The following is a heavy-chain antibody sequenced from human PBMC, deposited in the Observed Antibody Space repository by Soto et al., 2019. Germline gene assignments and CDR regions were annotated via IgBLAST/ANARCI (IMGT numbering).Heavy chain of an antibody. D-gene: IGHD6-19*01. J-gene: IGHJ5*02. CDR2: IYYSGST. CDR1: GGSISSYY. CDR3: AGTLKIAAVAKQICPFWFDP. V-gene: IGHV4-59*01. Sequence: SETLSLTCTVSGGSISSYYWSWIRQPPGKGLEWIGYIYYSGSTNYNPSLKSRVTVSVDTSKNQFSLKLSSVTAADTAVYYCAGTLKIAAVAKQICPFWFDPWGQGTLVTVSS.